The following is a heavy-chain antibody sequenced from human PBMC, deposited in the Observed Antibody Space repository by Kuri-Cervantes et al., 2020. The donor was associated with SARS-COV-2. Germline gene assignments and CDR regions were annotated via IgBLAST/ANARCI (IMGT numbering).Heavy chain of an antibody. CDR2: IKQDESQK. Sequence: GESLKISCAASGFTFSTYWMSWVRQAPGKGLEWVANIKQDESQKYYVDSVKGRFTISRDNAKNSLYLQMNSLRAEDTAMYYCARDGSPYLLNPNDAFDIWGQGTMVTVSS. V-gene: IGHV3-7*03. CDR1: GFTFSTYW. J-gene: IGHJ3*02. CDR3: ARDGSPYLLNPNDAFDI.